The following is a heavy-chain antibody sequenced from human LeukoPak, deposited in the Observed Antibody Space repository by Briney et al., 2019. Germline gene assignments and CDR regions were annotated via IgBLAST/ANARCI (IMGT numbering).Heavy chain of an antibody. D-gene: IGHD3-3*01. CDR2: IYPSDSGT. CDR3: ARPRLYGDYGMDV. CDR1: GYSFTTYW. V-gene: IGHV5-51*01. Sequence: GESLKISCKGSGYSFTTYWIGWVRQMPGKGLEWMGIIYPSDSGTRYSPSFQGQVTISADKSISTAYLQWSSLKASDTAMYYCARPRLYGDYGMDVWGQGTTVTVSS. J-gene: IGHJ6*02.